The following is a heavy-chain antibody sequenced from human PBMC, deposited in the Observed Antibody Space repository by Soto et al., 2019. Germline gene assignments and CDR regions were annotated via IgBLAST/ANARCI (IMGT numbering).Heavy chain of an antibody. Sequence: GGSLRLSCAASGFTFSSYGMHWVRQAPGKGLEWVAVISYDGSNKYYADSVKGRFTISRDNSKNTLYLQMNSLRAEDTAVYYCAREVYDFWSGYYMYYYGMDVWGQGTTVTVSS. D-gene: IGHD3-3*01. J-gene: IGHJ6*02. V-gene: IGHV3-30*03. CDR3: AREVYDFWSGYYMYYYGMDV. CDR2: ISYDGSNK. CDR1: GFTFSSYG.